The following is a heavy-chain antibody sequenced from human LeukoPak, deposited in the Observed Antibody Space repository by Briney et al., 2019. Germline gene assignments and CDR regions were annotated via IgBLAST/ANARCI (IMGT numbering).Heavy chain of an antibody. Sequence: GGSLRLSCAASGFTFSSYGLSWVPRAPGKGLEWVPSISSSDDTTYFADSVKGRFTISRDNSKNTLYLQMNSLRAEDTAVYFCAKARYSSLYYFDYWGQGTLVPVSS. D-gene: IGHD6-13*01. CDR2: ISSSDDTT. CDR1: GFTFSSYG. J-gene: IGHJ4*02. V-gene: IGHV3-23*01. CDR3: AKARYSSLYYFDY.